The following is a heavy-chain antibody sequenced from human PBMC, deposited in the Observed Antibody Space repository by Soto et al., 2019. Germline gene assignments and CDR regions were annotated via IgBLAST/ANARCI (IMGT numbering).Heavy chain of an antibody. Sequence: PSQTLSLTCAISGDSVSGNSAAWNWIRQSPSRGLEWLGRTYYRSRWYNDYAVSVKSRITVTPDTSKNQFSLHLHSVTPEDTAVYYCAREFPCYVSIDSYLVYGGQGALETVSS. CDR1: GDSVSGNSAA. CDR2: TYYRSRWYN. CDR3: AREFPCYVSIDSYLVY. J-gene: IGHJ4*02. D-gene: IGHD3-16*01. V-gene: IGHV6-1*01.